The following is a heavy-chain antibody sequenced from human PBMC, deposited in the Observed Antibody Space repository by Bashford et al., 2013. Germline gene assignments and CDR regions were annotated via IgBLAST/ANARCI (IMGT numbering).Heavy chain of an antibody. J-gene: IGHJ4*02. Sequence: WSGQAPGKGLEWVASISRDGSATSYVDSVKGRFTISRNNAENSLFLQMSSLRAEDTAVYYCARDSGFYTFDYWGQGTLVTVSS. CDR2: ISRDGSAT. V-gene: IGHV3-7*03. CDR3: ARDSGFYTFDY. D-gene: IGHD6-19*01.